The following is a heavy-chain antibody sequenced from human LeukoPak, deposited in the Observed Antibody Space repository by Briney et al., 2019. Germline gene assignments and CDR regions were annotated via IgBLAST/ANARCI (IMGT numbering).Heavy chain of an antibody. D-gene: IGHD3-9*01. CDR3: AKASPSLRYFDWLHPY. V-gene: IGHV3-23*01. CDR1: GFTFSSYA. Sequence: GGSLRLSCAASGFTFSSYAMSWVRQAPGKGLEWVSAIGGSGGSTYYADSVKGRFTISRDNSKNTLYLQMNSLRAEDTAVYYCAKASPSLRYFDWLHPYWGQGTLVTVSS. J-gene: IGHJ4*02. CDR2: IGGSGGST.